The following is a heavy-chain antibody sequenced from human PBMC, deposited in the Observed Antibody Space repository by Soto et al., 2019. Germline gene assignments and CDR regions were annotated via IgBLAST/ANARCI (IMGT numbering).Heavy chain of an antibody. D-gene: IGHD2-8*01. CDR1: GFTFSNAW. J-gene: IGHJ3*02. V-gene: IGHV3-15*01. Sequence: KPGGSLRLSCAASGFTFSNAWMSWVRQAPGKGLEWVGRIKSKTDGGTTDYAAPVKGRFTISRDDSKNTLYLQMNSLKTEDTAVYYCMVFLAINGPDAFDIWGQGTMVTVSS. CDR3: MVFLAINGPDAFDI. CDR2: IKSKTDGGTT.